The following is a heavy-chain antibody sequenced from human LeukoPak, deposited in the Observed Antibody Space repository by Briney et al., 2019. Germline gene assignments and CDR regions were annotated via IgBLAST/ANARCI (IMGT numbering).Heavy chain of an antibody. CDR1: GGSISSGSYY. J-gene: IGHJ5*02. D-gene: IGHD5-24*01. CDR3: ARGVEMATLGGYNWFDP. CDR2: IYTSGST. Sequence: SETLSLTCTVSGGSISSGSYYWSWIRQPAGKGLEWIGRIYTSGSTNYNPSLKSRVTISVDTSKNQFSLKLSSVTAADTAVYYCARGVEMATLGGYNWFDPWGQGTLVTVSS. V-gene: IGHV4-61*02.